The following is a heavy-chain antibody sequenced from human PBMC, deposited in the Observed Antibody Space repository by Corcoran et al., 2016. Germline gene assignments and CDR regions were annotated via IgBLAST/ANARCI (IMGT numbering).Heavy chain of an antibody. CDR2: IYYSGST. D-gene: IGHD4-4*01. CDR3: ARDSYWYSNRWFDP. J-gene: IGHJ5*02. V-gene: IGHV4-39*07. Sequence: QLQLQELGPGLVKPSETLSLTCTVSGGSISSSSYYWGWIRQPPGKGLEWIGSIYYSGSTYYNPSLKSRVTISVDTSKNQFSLKLSSVTAADTAVYYRARDSYWYSNRWFDPWGQGTLVTVSS. CDR1: GGSISSSSYY.